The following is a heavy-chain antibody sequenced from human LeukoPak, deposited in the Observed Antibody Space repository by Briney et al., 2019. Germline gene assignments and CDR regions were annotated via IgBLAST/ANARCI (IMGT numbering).Heavy chain of an antibody. CDR1: GGSFSGYY. D-gene: IGHD6-19*01. CDR2: INHSGSA. CDR3: ARGRFAQWLASYFDY. Sequence: PSETLSLTCAVYGGSFSGYYWSWIRQPPGKGLEWIGEINHSGSANYNPSLKSRVTISVDTSKNQFSLKLSSVTAADTAVYYCARGRFAQWLASYFDYWGQGTLVTVSS. V-gene: IGHV4-34*01. J-gene: IGHJ4*02.